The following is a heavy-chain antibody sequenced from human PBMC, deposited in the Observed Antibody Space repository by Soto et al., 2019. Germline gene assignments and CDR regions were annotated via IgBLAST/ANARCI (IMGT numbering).Heavy chain of an antibody. CDR3: ARDPIAAAGTNWFDP. CDR2: INSDGSST. V-gene: IGHV3-74*01. D-gene: IGHD6-13*01. CDR1: GFTFSSYW. Sequence: GGPLRLSCAASGFTFSSYWMHWVRQAPGKGLVWVSRINSDGSSTSYADSVKGRFTISRDNAKNTLYLQMNSLRAEDTAVYYCARDPIAAAGTNWFDPWGQGTLVTVSS. J-gene: IGHJ5*02.